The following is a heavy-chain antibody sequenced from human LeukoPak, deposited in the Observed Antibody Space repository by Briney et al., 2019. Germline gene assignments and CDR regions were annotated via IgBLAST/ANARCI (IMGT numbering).Heavy chain of an antibody. CDR3: AKRDFYSNWYYWYYSDN. CDR2: IGSYGDTT. D-gene: IGHD1-20*01. J-gene: IGHJ4*02. V-gene: IGHV3-23*01. Sequence: GGSLRLSCTASGFIFNNYAMSWVRQAPGKGLQWVSGIGSYGDTTYYADSVKGRFTVSRDNSKNTLYLQMNSLRAEDTGVYYCAKRDFYSNWYYWYYSDNWGQGTLVNVSS. CDR1: GFIFNNYA.